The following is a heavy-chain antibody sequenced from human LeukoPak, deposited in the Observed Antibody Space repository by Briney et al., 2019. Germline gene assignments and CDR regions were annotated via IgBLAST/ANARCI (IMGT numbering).Heavy chain of an antibody. CDR1: GVTFSSYW. Sequence: PGGSLRLSCAASGVTFSSYWMSWVRQAPGKGLEWVANIKQDGSEKYYVDSVKGRFTISRDNAKNSLYLQMNSLRAEDTAVYYCARAYDKGWRYDFWSGYPDSYFDYWGQGTLVTVSS. J-gene: IGHJ4*02. V-gene: IGHV3-7*03. CDR2: IKQDGSEK. CDR3: ARAYDKGWRYDFWSGYPDSYFDY. D-gene: IGHD3-3*01.